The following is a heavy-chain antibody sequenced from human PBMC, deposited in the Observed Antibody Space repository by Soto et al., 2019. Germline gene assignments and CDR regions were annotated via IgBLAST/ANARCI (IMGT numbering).Heavy chain of an antibody. CDR1: GYSFTSYW. D-gene: IGHD2-2*01. CDR2: IYPGDSDT. CDR3: ARRYCSSPSCKNGFAP. J-gene: IGHJ5*02. V-gene: IGHV5-51*01. Sequence: PGESLKISCKGSGYSFTSYWIGWVRQMPGKGLEWMGIIYPGDSDTRYSPSFQGQVTISADKSISTAYLQWSSLKASDTAMYYCARRYCSSPSCKNGFAPGGQETLVTVPS.